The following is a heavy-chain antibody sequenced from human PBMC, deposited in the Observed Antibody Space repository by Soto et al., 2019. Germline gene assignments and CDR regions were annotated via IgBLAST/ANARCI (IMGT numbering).Heavy chain of an antibody. CDR2: ISTRSSTI. Sequence: GGSLRLSCAASGFTFSSYSMNWVRQAPGKGLEWVSYISTRSSTIHYADSVKGRFTISRDNAKNSLYLQMNSLRAEDTAVYFCAREYQNGLDVWGQGTTVTVSS. J-gene: IGHJ6*02. CDR3: AREYQNGLDV. D-gene: IGHD2-2*01. V-gene: IGHV3-48*01. CDR1: GFTFSSYS.